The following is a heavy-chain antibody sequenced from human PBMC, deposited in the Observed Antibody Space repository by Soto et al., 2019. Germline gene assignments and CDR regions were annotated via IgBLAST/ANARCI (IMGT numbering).Heavy chain of an antibody. D-gene: IGHD6-13*01. Sequence: QVQLVQSGAEVKKPGSSVKVSCKASGGTFSSYAISWVRQAPGQGLEWMGGIIPIFGTANYAQKFQGRVTITADESTSTAYMELSGLRSEDTAVYYCARDQTPRRGSSWYYYYYGMDVWGQGTTVTVSS. CDR3: ARDQTPRRGSSWYYYYYGMDV. J-gene: IGHJ6*02. V-gene: IGHV1-69*12. CDR2: IIPIFGTA. CDR1: GGTFSSYA.